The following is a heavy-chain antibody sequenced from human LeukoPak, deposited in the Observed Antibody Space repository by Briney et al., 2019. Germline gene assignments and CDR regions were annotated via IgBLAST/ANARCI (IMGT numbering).Heavy chain of an antibody. J-gene: IGHJ4*02. Sequence: GGSLRLSCAASGFTFSSYSMNWVRQAPGKGLEWVSSISSSSSYIYYADSVKGRFTISRDNAKNSLYLQMNSLRAEDTAVYYCARDYDFWSGYQNFDYWGQGTLVTVSS. D-gene: IGHD3-3*01. V-gene: IGHV3-21*01. CDR1: GFTFSSYS. CDR3: ARDYDFWSGYQNFDY. CDR2: ISSSSSYI.